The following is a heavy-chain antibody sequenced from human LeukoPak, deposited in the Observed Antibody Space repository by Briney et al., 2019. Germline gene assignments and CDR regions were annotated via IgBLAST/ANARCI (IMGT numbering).Heavy chain of an antibody. V-gene: IGHV3-21*01. CDR1: GFTFSSYS. D-gene: IGHD6-13*01. CDR3: ARPAAGAVSGAFDI. CDR2: ISSSSSYI. J-gene: IGHJ3*02. Sequence: GGSLRRSCAAYGFTFSSYSMNWVRQAPWKGLEWVSSISSSSSYIYYADSVKGRFTISRDNAKNSLYLQMNSLRAEDTAVYYCARPAAGAVSGAFDIWGQGTMVTVSS.